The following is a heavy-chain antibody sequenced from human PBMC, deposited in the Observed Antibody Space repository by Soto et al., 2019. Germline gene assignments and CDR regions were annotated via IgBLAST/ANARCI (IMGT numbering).Heavy chain of an antibody. CDR1: GYPFTSYY. Sequence: GASVKVSCKTSGYPFTSYYMHWVRQAPGQGLEWMGIINPSGSTRYAEKFQGRVTMTRDTSTSTVYMELSSLRSGDTAVYYCARVYCSGGSCYSIDYWGQGTLVTVSS. V-gene: IGHV1-46*03. CDR3: ARVYCSGGSCYSIDY. D-gene: IGHD2-15*01. CDR2: INPSGST. J-gene: IGHJ4*02.